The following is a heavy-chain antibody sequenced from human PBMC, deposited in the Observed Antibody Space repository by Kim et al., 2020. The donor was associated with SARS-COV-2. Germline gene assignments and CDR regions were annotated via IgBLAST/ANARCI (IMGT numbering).Heavy chain of an antibody. CDR2: ISSSSSYI. J-gene: IGHJ6*02. V-gene: IGHV3-21*01. CDR1: GFTFSSYS. D-gene: IGHD4-17*01. Sequence: GGSLRLSCAAFGFTFSSYSMNWVRQAPGKGLEWVSSISSSSSYIYYADSVKGRFTISRDNAKNSLYLQMNRLRAGDTAVYYCARDSPGDYYYYGMDVWGQGTTVTVSS. CDR3: ARDSPGDYYYYGMDV.